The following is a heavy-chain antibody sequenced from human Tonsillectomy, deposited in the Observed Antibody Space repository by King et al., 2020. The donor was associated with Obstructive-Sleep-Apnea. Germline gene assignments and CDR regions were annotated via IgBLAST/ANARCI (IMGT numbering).Heavy chain of an antibody. CDR1: GFTFDDYA. Sequence: VQLVESGGGLVQPGRSLRLSCAASGFTFDDYAMNWVRQAPGKGLEWVSGISWNSDTIGYADSVKGRFTVSRDNAKNSLYLQMNSLRPEDTALYYCAKGVGYCGSSSCYFDIWGQGTMVTVSS. J-gene: IGHJ3*02. CDR2: ISWNSDTI. D-gene: IGHD2-2*01. V-gene: IGHV3-9*01. CDR3: AKGVGYCGSSSCYFDI.